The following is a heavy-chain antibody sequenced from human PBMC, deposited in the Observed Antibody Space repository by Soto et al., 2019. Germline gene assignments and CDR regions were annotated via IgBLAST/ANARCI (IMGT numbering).Heavy chain of an antibody. CDR1: GSTFSSYT. V-gene: IGHV1-69*04. D-gene: IGHD4-17*01. CDR3: AREKYDYEIYYYYMDV. J-gene: IGHJ6*03. CDR2: IIPILGIA. Sequence: ASVKVSCKASGSTFSSYTISWVRQAPGQGLEWMGRIIPILGIANYAQKFQGRVTITADKSTSTAYMELSSLRSEDTAVYYCAREKYDYEIYYYYMDVWGKGTTVTVSS.